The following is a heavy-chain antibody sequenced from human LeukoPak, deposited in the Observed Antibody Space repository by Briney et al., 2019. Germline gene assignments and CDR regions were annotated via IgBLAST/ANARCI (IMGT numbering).Heavy chain of an antibody. V-gene: IGHV3-33*01. CDR3: ARDPGPTLVRGVVSYFDY. Sequence: GRSLRLSCAASGFTFNSYGMHWVRQPPGKGLEWVAVIWYDGTNKYYADSMKGRFTISRDKSKNTLDLQMNSLRVEDTAVYYCARDPGPTLVRGVVSYFDYWGQGTLVTVSS. CDR2: IWYDGTNK. D-gene: IGHD3-10*01. CDR1: GFTFNSYG. J-gene: IGHJ4*02.